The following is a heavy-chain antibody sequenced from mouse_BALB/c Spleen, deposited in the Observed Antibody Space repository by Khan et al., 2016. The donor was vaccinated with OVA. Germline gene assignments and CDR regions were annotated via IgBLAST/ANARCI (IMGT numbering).Heavy chain of an antibody. CDR1: GYTFTHYW. CDR2: TYPGGGYT. D-gene: IGHD3-1*01. J-gene: IGHJ2*02. CDR3: ARRGAARATWDYFDY. Sequence: QVQLQQSGTEVVRPGTSVKMSCKAAGYTFTHYWIGWVKQRPGHGLEWIGDTYPGGGYTNYNEKFKGKATLTADTSSSTAYMQLSGLTSEDSDIFSGARRGAARATWDYFDYWGQGTSLIVSS. V-gene: IGHV1-63*02.